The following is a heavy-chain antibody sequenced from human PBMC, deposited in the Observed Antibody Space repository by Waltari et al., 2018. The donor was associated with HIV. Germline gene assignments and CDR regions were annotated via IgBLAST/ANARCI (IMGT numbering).Heavy chain of an antibody. J-gene: IGHJ3*02. Sequence: QVQLQESGPGLVKPSQTLSLTCTVSGGSISSGSYYWSWIRQPAGKGLEWIGRSYTSGGTNYHPSLRSRVTMPVATTKNQFSLKLSCVTAADTAVYYCARDRNYYYDSSGYCFNAFDIWGQGTMVTVSS. CDR1: GGSISSGSYY. D-gene: IGHD3-22*01. CDR2: SYTSGGT. V-gene: IGHV4-61*02. CDR3: ARDRNYYYDSSGYCFNAFDI.